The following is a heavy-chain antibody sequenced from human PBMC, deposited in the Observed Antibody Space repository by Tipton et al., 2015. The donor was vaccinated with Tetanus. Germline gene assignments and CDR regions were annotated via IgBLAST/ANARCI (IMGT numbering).Heavy chain of an antibody. Sequence: QVQLVQSGAEVKQPGSSVRVSCKAPGGTFINHAISWVRQAPGQGLEWVAGNIPIFDTPHYAQRLQGRLTITADESTSTAYMERSSLRSEDTAVYYCARSLNYDILSGPDYFDYWGQGTLVTVSS. D-gene: IGHD3-9*01. V-gene: IGHV1-69*12. CDR2: NIPIFDTP. CDR1: GGTFINHA. J-gene: IGHJ4*02. CDR3: ARSLNYDILSGPDYFDY.